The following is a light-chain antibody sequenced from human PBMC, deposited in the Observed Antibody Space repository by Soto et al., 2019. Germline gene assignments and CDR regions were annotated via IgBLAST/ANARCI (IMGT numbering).Light chain of an antibody. J-gene: IGKJ2*01. CDR2: KTS. CDR3: LQYNSLPYT. V-gene: IGKV1-5*03. Sequence: DIPVTQSPSTLSAFVGDRVILTCRASQNVNIWLAWYQQRPRKAPKLLIYKTSSLESGVPSRFSGSGSGTEFTLTISSLETDDFGTYFCLQYNSLPYTFGQGTKLEIK. CDR1: QNVNIW.